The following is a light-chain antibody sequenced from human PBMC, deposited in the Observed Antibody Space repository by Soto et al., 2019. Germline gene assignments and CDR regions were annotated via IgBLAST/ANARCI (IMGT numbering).Light chain of an antibody. CDR2: AAS. V-gene: IGKV3-20*01. CDR3: QQYGSSPPYT. Sequence: EIVLTQSSGTLSLSPGERATLSCRASQSVSSSYLAWYQQKPGQAPRLLIYAASSSATGIPDRFSGSGSGTDFTLTISRLEPEDFAVYYCQQYGSSPPYTFGQGTKLESK. CDR1: QSVSSSY. J-gene: IGKJ2*01.